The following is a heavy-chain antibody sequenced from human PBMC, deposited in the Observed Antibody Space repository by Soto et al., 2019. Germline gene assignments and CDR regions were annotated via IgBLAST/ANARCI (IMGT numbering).Heavy chain of an antibody. V-gene: IGHV2-5*01. CDR2: IYWNDDK. Sequence: QITLKESGPTLVEPTQTLTLTCTYSGFSLRTTGVGVGWIRQPPGKALEWLGIIYWNDDKRYSPPLKNRVTLTGDTPQSHVVLTMTNMDPVDTATSYSAHTWGLPVDYWGQGTLVIVSS. CDR1: GFSLRTTGVG. CDR3: AHTWGLPVDY. J-gene: IGHJ4*02. D-gene: IGHD3-16*01.